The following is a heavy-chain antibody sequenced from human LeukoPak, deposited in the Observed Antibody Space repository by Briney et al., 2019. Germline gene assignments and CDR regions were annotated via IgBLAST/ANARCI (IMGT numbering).Heavy chain of an antibody. CDR2: ISSSGFTI. D-gene: IGHD6-19*01. V-gene: IGHV3-11*04. CDR3: ARSSGWSVPVDY. Sequence: GGSLRLSCAASGFTFSDYYMTWIRQAPGKGLEWLSYISSSGFTIDHADSVKGRFTISRDNAKKSLDLQMNSLRAEDTAVYYCARSSGWSVPVDYWGQGTLVTVSS. J-gene: IGHJ4*02. CDR1: GFTFSDYY.